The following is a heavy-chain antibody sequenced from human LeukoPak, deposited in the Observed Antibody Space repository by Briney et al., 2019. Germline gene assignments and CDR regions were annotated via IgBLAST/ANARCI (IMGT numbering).Heavy chain of an antibody. D-gene: IGHD1-26*01. CDR1: GFTFSSSS. V-gene: IGHV3-48*01. CDR2: ISGSSSTI. CDR3: ARGSGSYSFNLLGFDP. Sequence: QPGGSLRLSCAASGFTFSSSSMNWVRQAPGKGLEWVSYISGSSSTIYYADSVKGRFTISRDNAKNSLYLQMNSLRADDTAVYYCARGSGSYSFNLLGFDPWGQGTLVTVSS. J-gene: IGHJ5*02.